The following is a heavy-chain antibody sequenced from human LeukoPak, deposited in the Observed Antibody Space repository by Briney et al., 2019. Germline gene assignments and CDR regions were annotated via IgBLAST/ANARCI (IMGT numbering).Heavy chain of an antibody. D-gene: IGHD4-11*01. V-gene: IGHV4-39*07. CDR2: VFYSGTT. J-gene: IGHJ6*03. CDR3: ARISNPTDYDYYYMDV. Sequence: PSETLSLTCTVSGGSISSSNPYWGWIRQPPGKGLEWIGSVFYSGTTYYNPSLESRVTMSVDTSKNQFSLNLTSVTAADTAVYYCARISNPTDYDYYYMDVWGKGTTVTVSS. CDR1: GGSISSSNPY.